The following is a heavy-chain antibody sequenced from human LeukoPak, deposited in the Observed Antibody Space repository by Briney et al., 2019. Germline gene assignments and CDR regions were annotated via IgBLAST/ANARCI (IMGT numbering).Heavy chain of an antibody. Sequence: PSETLSLTCAVYGGSFSGYYWSWIRQPPGKGLEWIGEINHSGSTDYNPSLKSRVTISVDTSKNQFSLKLSSVTAADTAVYYCARGSDKIAVAGIDYWGQGTLVTVSS. CDR2: INHSGST. CDR3: ARGSDKIAVAGIDY. J-gene: IGHJ4*02. CDR1: GGSFSGYY. D-gene: IGHD6-19*01. V-gene: IGHV4-34*01.